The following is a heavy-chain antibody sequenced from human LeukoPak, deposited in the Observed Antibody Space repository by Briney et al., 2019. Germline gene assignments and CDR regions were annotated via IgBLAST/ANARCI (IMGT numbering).Heavy chain of an antibody. J-gene: IGHJ4*02. CDR3: ARASGDYYVSFDY. D-gene: IGHD4-17*01. Sequence: PSETLSLTCTVSGGSISSYWWSWIRQSPGKGVEWIGYIYYSGTTNYNPSLRSRVTISVDTSKNQFSLKLSSVTAADTAVYYCARASGDYYVSFDYWGQGTLVTVSS. CDR1: GGSISSYW. CDR2: IYYSGTT. V-gene: IGHV4-59*01.